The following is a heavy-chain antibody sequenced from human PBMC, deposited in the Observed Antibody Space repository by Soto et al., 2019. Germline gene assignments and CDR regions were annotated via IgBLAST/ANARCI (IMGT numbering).Heavy chain of an antibody. V-gene: IGHV1-18*04. CDR3: ARGGYYDRSGTRNYHYYGMNV. D-gene: IGHD3-9*01. Sequence: QAQLMQSGAEVKRPGASVKVSCRSSGYTFSSYGISWVRQAPRQGLEWLGWTSPYDGNRNYAQTLQGRVYMTTDTSANTAFMELRSLRVDDTAKYYCARGGYYDRSGTRNYHYYGMNVWGQGNRVSVSS. CDR2: TSPYDGNR. J-gene: IGHJ6*02. CDR1: GYTFSSYG.